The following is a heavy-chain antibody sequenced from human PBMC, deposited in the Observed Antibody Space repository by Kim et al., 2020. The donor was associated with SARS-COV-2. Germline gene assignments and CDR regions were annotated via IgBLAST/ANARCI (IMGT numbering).Heavy chain of an antibody. V-gene: IGHV1-18*01. CDR3: ARGYGAVILVSFDP. D-gene: IGHD2-21*01. CDR1: GYTFTNFD. J-gene: IGHJ5*02. CDR2: INAYNANT. Sequence: ASVKVSCKTSGYTFTNFDISWVRQAPGQGLEWMGWINAYNANTNYAQKVQGRVTMTTDTSTSTAYMELRSLRSDDTAVYFCARGYGAVILVSFDPYGQGTPGTLSS.